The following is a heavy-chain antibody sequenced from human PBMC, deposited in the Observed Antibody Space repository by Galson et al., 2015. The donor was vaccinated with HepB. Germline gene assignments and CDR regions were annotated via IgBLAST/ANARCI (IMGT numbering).Heavy chain of an antibody. J-gene: IGHJ4*02. CDR2: ITSDGSTT. Sequence: SLRLSCAASGFTFSSYWMHWVRQAPGKGLVWVSRITSDGSTTYYADSVKGRFTISRDNAKNTLYLQMNNLRPEDTAIYYCARALPDDILTPHYWGQGTLVTVSS. V-gene: IGHV3-74*01. CDR1: GFTFSSYW. CDR3: ARALPDDILTPHY. D-gene: IGHD3-9*01.